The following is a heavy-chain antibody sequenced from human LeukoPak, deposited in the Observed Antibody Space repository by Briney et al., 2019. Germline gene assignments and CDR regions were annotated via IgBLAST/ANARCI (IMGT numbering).Heavy chain of an antibody. CDR1: GFTFSSYA. Sequence: GGSLRLSCAASGFTFSSYAMSWVRQAPGKGLEWVSAISGSGGSTYYADSVKGRFTISRDNSKNTLYLQMNGLRAEDTAVYYCASSRAVVQGVTSPFDYWGQGTLVTVSS. CDR3: ASSRAVVQGVTSPFDY. V-gene: IGHV3-23*01. J-gene: IGHJ4*02. CDR2: ISGSGGST. D-gene: IGHD3-10*01.